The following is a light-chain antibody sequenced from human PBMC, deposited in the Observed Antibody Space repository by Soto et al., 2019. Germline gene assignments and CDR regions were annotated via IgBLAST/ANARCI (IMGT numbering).Light chain of an antibody. CDR1: SSDVGSYNL. J-gene: IGLJ2*01. V-gene: IGLV2-23*03. CDR2: EGS. Sequence: QSVLTQPASVSGSPGQSITISCTGTSSDVGSYNLVSWYQQHPGKAPKLMIYEGSRRPSGVSNRFSGSKSGNTASLTISGLQDEDEADYYCCSYAGSSTFYVVFGGGTKLTVL. CDR3: CSYAGSSTFYVV.